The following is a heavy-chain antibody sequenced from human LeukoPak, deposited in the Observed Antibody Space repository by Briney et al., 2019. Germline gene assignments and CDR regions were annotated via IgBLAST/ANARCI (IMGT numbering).Heavy chain of an antibody. CDR1: GYTFTGYY. J-gene: IGHJ1*01. CDR3: ARIGISARGTNFHH. V-gene: IGHV1-2*02. D-gene: IGHD6-13*01. CDR2: INPNSGGT. Sequence: ASVKVSCKASGYTFTGYYMHWVRQAPGQGLEWMGWINPNSGGTNYAQKFQGRVTMTRDTSISTAYMELSRLRSDDTAVYYCARIGISARGTNFHHWGQGTLVTVSS.